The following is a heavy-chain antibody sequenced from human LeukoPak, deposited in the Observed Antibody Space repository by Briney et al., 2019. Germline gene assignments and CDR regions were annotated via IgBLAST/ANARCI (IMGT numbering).Heavy chain of an antibody. CDR2: INHSGST. CDR1: GGSFSGYY. Sequence: SETLSLTCAVYGGSFSGYYWSWIRQPPGKGLEWIGEINHSGSTNYNPSLKSRVTISVDTSKNQFSLKLSSVTAADTAVYYCARGATQRGWFDPWGQGTLVTVSS. CDR3: ARGATQRGWFDP. D-gene: IGHD5-12*01. J-gene: IGHJ5*02. V-gene: IGHV4-34*01.